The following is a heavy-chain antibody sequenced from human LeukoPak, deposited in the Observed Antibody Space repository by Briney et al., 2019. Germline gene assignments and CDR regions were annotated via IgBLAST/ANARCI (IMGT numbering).Heavy chain of an antibody. J-gene: IGHJ3*01. Sequence: GGSLRLSCAASGFTFDDYAMHWVRQAPGKGLEWVSGISWNSGSIGYADSVKGRFTISRDNAKNSLYLQMSSLRAEDMALYYCAKVRIQLWNDAFDFWGQGTMVTVSS. CDR1: GFTFDDYA. CDR3: AKVRIQLWNDAFDF. D-gene: IGHD5-18*01. V-gene: IGHV3-9*03. CDR2: ISWNSGSI.